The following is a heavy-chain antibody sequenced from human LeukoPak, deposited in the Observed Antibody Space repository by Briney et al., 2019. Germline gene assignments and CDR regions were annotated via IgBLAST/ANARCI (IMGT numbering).Heavy chain of an antibody. CDR1: GFTFSSYW. CDR2: IKQDGSEK. Sequence: GSLRPSCAASGFTFSSYWMSWVRQAPGKGLEWVANIKQDGSEKYYADSVKGRFTISRDNSKNTLYLQMNSLRAEDTAVYYCARDRSAFDIWGQGTMVTVSS. CDR3: ARDRSAFDI. V-gene: IGHV3-7*01. J-gene: IGHJ3*02.